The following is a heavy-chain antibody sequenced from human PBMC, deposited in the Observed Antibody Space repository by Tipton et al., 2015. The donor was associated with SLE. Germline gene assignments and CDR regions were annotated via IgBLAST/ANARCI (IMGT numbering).Heavy chain of an antibody. Sequence: TLSLTCSVSGGSISSGGYYWSWIRQPPGKGLEWIGYMYYTGITNYNPSLNSRVTISVDTSKNQFSLKVNSVTAADTAVYYCARGTPFMEWERNWFDPWGQGTLVTVSS. D-gene: IGHD3-3*02. CDR3: ARGTPFMEWERNWFDP. CDR1: GGSISSGGYY. CDR2: MYYTGIT. V-gene: IGHV4-61*08. J-gene: IGHJ5*02.